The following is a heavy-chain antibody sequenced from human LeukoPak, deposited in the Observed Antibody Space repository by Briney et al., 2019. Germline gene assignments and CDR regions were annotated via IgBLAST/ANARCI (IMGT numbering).Heavy chain of an antibody. CDR2: INPNSGGT. CDR3: AGKKPGEILAFDI. Sequence: ASVKVSCKASGYTFTGYYMHWVRQAPGQGLEWMGWINPNSGGTNYAQKFQGRVTMTRDTSISTAYMELSRLRSDDTAVYYCAGKKPGEILAFDIWGQGTMVTVSS. J-gene: IGHJ3*02. D-gene: IGHD3-10*01. V-gene: IGHV1-2*02. CDR1: GYTFTGYY.